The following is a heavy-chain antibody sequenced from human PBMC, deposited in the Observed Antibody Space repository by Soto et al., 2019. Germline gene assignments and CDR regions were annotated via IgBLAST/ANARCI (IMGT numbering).Heavy chain of an antibody. J-gene: IGHJ5*02. V-gene: IGHV3-21*01. D-gene: IGHD1-1*01. CDR3: ARSEDWNNWFDP. Sequence: LRLSCAASGFTFSSYSMNWVRQAPGKGLEWVSSISSSSSYIYYADSVKGRFTISRDNAKNSLYLQMNSLRAEDTAVYYCARSEDWNNWFDPWGQGTLVTVSS. CDR1: GFTFSSYS. CDR2: ISSSSSYI.